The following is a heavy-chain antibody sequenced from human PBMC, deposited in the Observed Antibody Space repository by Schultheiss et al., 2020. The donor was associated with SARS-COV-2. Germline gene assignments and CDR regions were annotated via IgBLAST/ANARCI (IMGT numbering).Heavy chain of an antibody. D-gene: IGHD6-13*01. CDR2: ISYDGSNK. CDR1: GFTFSSYA. V-gene: IGHV3-30-3*01. Sequence: GGSLRLSCAASGFTFSSYAMSWVRQAPGKGLEWVAVISYDGSNKYYADSVKGRFTISRDNSKNTLYLQMNSLRAEDTAVYYCARNPQQPPGFDYWGQGTLVTVSS. CDR3: ARNPQQPPGFDY. J-gene: IGHJ4*02.